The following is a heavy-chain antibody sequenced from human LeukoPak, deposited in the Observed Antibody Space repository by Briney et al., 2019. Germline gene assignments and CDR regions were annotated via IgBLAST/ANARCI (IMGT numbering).Heavy chain of an antibody. Sequence: SSETLSLTCTVSGGSISSSSYYWGWIRQPPGKGLEWIGSIYYSGSTYYNPSLKSRVTISIDTSKNQFSLKLSSVTAADTAVYYCARDRGTWNDDGFDYWGQGTLVTVS. CDR1: GGSISSSSYY. CDR3: ARDRGTWNDDGFDY. D-gene: IGHD1-1*01. CDR2: IYYSGST. V-gene: IGHV4-39*07. J-gene: IGHJ4*02.